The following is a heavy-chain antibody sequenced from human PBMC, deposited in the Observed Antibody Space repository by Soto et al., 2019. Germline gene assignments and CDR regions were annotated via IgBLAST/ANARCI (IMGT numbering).Heavy chain of an antibody. CDR3: AADDSSSSSEFYYYYYGMDV. CDR1: GFTFTSSA. CDR2: IDVGSGNT. D-gene: IGHD6-6*01. Sequence: ASVKVSCKASGFTFTSSAVQWVRQARGQRLEWIGWIDVGSGNTNYAQKFQERVTITRDMSTSTAYMELSSLRSEDAAVYYCAADDSSSSSEFYYYYYGMDVWGQGTTVTVSS. V-gene: IGHV1-58*01. J-gene: IGHJ6*02.